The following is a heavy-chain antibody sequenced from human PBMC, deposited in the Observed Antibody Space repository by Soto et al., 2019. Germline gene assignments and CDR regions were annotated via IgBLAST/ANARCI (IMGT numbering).Heavy chain of an antibody. D-gene: IGHD6-6*01. Sequence: PSETLSLTCTVSGGSISSGDYYWSWIRQPPGKGLEWIGYIYYSGSTYYNPSLKSRVTISVDTSKNQFSLKLSPVTAADTAVYYCARISPPPIAARRQVYGMDVGGQGTTVTVSS. V-gene: IGHV4-30-4*01. J-gene: IGHJ6*02. CDR2: IYYSGST. CDR3: ARISPPPIAARRQVYGMDV. CDR1: GGSISSGDYY.